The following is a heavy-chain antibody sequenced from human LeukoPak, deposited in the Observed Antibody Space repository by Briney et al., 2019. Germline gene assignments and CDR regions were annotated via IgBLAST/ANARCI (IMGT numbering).Heavy chain of an antibody. CDR3: ARDNPGHWFDP. CDR1: GFTFSDYY. J-gene: IGHJ5*02. V-gene: IGHV3-11*01. Sequence: GGSLRLSCGASGFTFSDYYMSWIRQAPGKGLEWVSYISTSGSTMYYADSVKGRFTISRDNAKNSLYLQMNSLRAEDTAVYYCARDNPGHWFDPWGQGTLVTVSS. CDR2: ISTSGSTM. D-gene: IGHD1-14*01.